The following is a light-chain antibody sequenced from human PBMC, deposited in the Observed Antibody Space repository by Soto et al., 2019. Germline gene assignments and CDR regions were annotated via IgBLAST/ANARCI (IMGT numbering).Light chain of an antibody. J-gene: IGKJ5*01. CDR2: GAS. Sequence: ELVLTQSPVTMSLSPGRSATLSCSAREIVTSSYLAWYQQKPGQPPRLLIYGASDRAAGIPHRFSGSGSGTDFTLPISRLEPEDFAVYYCQQYGSSPLITFGQGTRLEIK. CDR3: QQYGSSPLIT. V-gene: IGKV3-20*01. CDR1: EIVTSSY.